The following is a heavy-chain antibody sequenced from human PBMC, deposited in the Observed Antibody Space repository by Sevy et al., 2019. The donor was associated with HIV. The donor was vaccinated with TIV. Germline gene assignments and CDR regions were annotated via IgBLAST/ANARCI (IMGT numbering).Heavy chain of an antibody. CDR3: ARVRCSSTSCFIYYYYYGMDV. V-gene: IGHV3-7*01. Sequence: GGSLRLSCAASGFTFSSYWMSWVRQAPGKGLEWVANIKQDGSEKYYVDSVKRRFTISRDNAKNSLYLQMNSLRAEDTAVYYCARVRCSSTSCFIYYYYYGMDVWGQGTTVTVSS. D-gene: IGHD2-2*01. J-gene: IGHJ6*02. CDR2: IKQDGSEK. CDR1: GFTFSSYW.